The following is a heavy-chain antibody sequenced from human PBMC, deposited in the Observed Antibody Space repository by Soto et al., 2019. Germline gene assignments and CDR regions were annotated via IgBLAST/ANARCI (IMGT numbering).Heavy chain of an antibody. J-gene: IGHJ6*02. V-gene: IGHV4-61*01. CDR1: GGSVSSGSYS. D-gene: IGHD1-1*01. CDR3: AREAPACWNYYYGMDV. CDR2: IYSSGST. Sequence: SETLSLTCTVSGGSVSSGSYSWSWIRQPPGKGLECIGHIYSSGSTNYNPAHKSRVTISVDTSKNQFSLKLSSVTAADTAVYYCAREAPACWNYYYGMDVWGQGTTVTSP.